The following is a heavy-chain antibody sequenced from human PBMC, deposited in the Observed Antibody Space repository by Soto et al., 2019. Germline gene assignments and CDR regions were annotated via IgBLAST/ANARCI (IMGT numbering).Heavy chain of an antibody. CDR2: ISGSGGST. Sequence: EVQLLESGGGLVQPGGSLRLSCAASGFTFSSYAMSWVCQAPGKGLEWVSAISGSGGSTYYADSVKGRFTISRDNSKNTLYLQMTSLRTEDTAVYYCAKRGYSSGWSHYFDYWGQGTLVTVSS. V-gene: IGHV3-23*01. CDR3: AKRGYSSGWSHYFDY. D-gene: IGHD6-19*01. CDR1: GFTFSSYA. J-gene: IGHJ4*02.